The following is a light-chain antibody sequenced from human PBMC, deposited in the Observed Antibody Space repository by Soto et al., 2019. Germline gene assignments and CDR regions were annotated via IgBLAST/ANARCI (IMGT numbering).Light chain of an antibody. J-gene: IGKJ2*01. CDR1: QNIDNL. CDR2: GTS. Sequence: DIQMTQSPSSLSASVGDRVTLTCRASQNIDNLLNWYHHKPGKAPKLLISGTSTLESGVPPGFSGSGSGTVFTLTISSLQAEHVGIYYCQQSFNSPTFGQGTKLGIK. CDR3: QQSFNSPT. V-gene: IGKV1-39*01.